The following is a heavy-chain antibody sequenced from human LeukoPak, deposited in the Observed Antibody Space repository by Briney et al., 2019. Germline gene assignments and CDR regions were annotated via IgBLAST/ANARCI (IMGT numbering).Heavy chain of an antibody. CDR1: GFSFSSYA. D-gene: IGHD3-10*01. CDR3: ARDGREYNWFDP. CDR2: IWNDGSNQ. J-gene: IGHJ5*02. Sequence: PGGSLRLSCAASGFSFSSYAMHWVRQAPGKGLERVALIWNDGSNQYYADSVKGRFTISRDDSKNMLYLQMNSLRAEDTAVYYCARDGREYNWFDPWGQGTLVTVSS. V-gene: IGHV3-33*01.